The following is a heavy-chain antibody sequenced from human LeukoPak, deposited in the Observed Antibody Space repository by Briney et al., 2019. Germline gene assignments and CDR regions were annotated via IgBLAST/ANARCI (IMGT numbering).Heavy chain of an antibody. V-gene: IGHV3-7*01. CDR3: AELGITMIGGV. Sequence: GGSLRLSCVASEFTFSIYWMSWVRQAPGKGLEWVANIKQDGNEEYYVDSVKGRFTLSRDNAKNSLYLQMNSLRAEDTAVYYCAELGITMIGGVWGKGTTVTISS. D-gene: IGHD3-10*02. CDR1: EFTFSIYW. J-gene: IGHJ6*04. CDR2: IKQDGNEE.